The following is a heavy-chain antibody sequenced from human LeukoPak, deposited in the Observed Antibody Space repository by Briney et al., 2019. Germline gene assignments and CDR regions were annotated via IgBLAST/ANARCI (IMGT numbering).Heavy chain of an antibody. CDR3: ARDRGPAAAIFDY. J-gene: IGHJ4*02. V-gene: IGHV4-38-2*02. CDR1: GYSISSGYY. D-gene: IGHD2-2*01. Sequence: PSETLSLTCTVSGYSISSGYYWAWIRQPPGKGLEWIGNIYHTGSTYYNPSLKSRVTISVDTSKNQFSLKLSSVTAADTAVYYCARDRGPAAAIFDYWGQGTLVTVSS. CDR2: IYHTGST.